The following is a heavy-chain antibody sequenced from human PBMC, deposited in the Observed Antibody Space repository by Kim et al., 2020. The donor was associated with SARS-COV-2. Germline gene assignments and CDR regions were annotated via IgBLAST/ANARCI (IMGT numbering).Heavy chain of an antibody. CDR2: IYSGGST. CDR1: GFTVSSNY. D-gene: IGHD3-9*01. J-gene: IGHJ6*02. Sequence: GGSLRLSCAASGFTVSSNYMSWVRQAPGKGMEWVSVIYSGGSTYYADYVKGRFTISRDNSKNTLYLQMNSLRAEDTAVYYCACNYILTGYYPIYYYYGMDVWARETTVTVTS. CDR3: ACNYILTGYYPIYYYYGMDV. V-gene: IGHV3-53*01.